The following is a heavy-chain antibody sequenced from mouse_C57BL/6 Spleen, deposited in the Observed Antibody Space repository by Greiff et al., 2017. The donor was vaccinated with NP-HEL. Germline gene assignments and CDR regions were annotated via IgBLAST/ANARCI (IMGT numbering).Heavy chain of an antibody. CDR2: IHPNSGST. Sequence: VQLQQPGAKLVKPGASVKLSCKASGYTFTSYWMHWVKQRPGQGLEWIGMIHPNSGSTNYNEKFKSKATLTVDKSSSTAYMQLSSLTSEDSAVYYCARLGLSPDYWGQGTTLTVSS. J-gene: IGHJ2*01. CDR1: GYTFTSYW. CDR3: ARLGLSPDY. V-gene: IGHV1-64*01.